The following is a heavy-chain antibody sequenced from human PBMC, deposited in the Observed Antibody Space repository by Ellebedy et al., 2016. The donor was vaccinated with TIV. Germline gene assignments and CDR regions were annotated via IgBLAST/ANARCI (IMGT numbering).Heavy chain of an antibody. V-gene: IGHV4-34*01. CDR1: GGSFSSSSYY. Sequence: MPSETLSLTCAVYGGSFSSSSYYWSWIRQPPGKGLEWIGEINHSGNTNYNPSLKSRVTISVDTSKNQFSLKLSSATAADTAVYYCAREVAAPFRGYTSSSISYFYGMDVWGQGTTVTVSS. CDR2: INHSGNT. CDR3: AREVAAPFRGYTSSSISYFYGMDV. J-gene: IGHJ6*02. D-gene: IGHD6-6*01.